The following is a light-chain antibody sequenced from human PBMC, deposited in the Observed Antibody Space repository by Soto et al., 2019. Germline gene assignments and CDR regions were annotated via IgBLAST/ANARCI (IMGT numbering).Light chain of an antibody. Sequence: QSVLTQPASVSGSPGQSITISCTGTSSDVGSYNLVSWYQQHPGKAPKLMIYEVSKWPSGLSNRFSGSKSGNTASLTISGLQAEDEADYYCCSYAGSSTVVFGGGTKLTVL. J-gene: IGLJ3*02. V-gene: IGLV2-23*02. CDR2: EVS. CDR1: SSDVGSYNL. CDR3: CSYAGSSTVV.